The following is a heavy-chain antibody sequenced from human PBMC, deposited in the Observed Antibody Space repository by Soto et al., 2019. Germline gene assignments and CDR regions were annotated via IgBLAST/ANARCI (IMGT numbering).Heavy chain of an antibody. CDR1: GFTFRNYA. CDR3: VNPLQCFTSGCNFDY. CDR2: IDTGGGT. V-gene: IGHV3-64D*06. J-gene: IGHJ4*02. Sequence: PGGSLRLSCSTSGFTFRNYAMHWVRQAPGQGLDYVSAIDTGGGTYYADSVKGRFSISRDNSKNTLYLQMSSLRPEDTAVYYCVNPLQCFTSGCNFDYWGQGTLPTV. D-gene: IGHD3-22*01.